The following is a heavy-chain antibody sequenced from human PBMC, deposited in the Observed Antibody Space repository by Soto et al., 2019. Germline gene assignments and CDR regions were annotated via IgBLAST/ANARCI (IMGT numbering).Heavy chain of an antibody. CDR2: IKEDGREK. V-gene: IGHV3-7*01. J-gene: IGHJ4*02. D-gene: IGHD3-10*01. CDR3: ARSVGGLDNAGCY. CDR1: GFTFSTYW. Sequence: EVRLVESGGALVQPGESLRLSCAASGFTFSTYWMSWARQAPGKGLEWVATIKEDGREKYYVDSVKGRFSISRDNAKNLLSLQVNSLRAEDTAMYYCARSVGGLDNAGCYWGQGTLVTVSS.